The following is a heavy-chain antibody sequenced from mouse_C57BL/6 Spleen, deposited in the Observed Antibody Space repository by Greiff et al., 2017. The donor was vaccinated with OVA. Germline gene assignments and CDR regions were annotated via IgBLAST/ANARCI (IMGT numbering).Heavy chain of an antibody. J-gene: IGHJ3*01. Sequence: LQQPGAELVRPGSSVKLSCKASGYTFTSYWMHWVKQRPIQGLEWIGNIDPSDSETHYNQKFKDKATLTVDKSSSTAYMQLSSLTSEDSAVYYCARLGDYEGFAYWGQGTLVTVSA. D-gene: IGHD2-4*01. CDR1: GYTFTSYW. CDR2: IDPSDSET. CDR3: ARLGDYEGFAY. V-gene: IGHV1-52*01.